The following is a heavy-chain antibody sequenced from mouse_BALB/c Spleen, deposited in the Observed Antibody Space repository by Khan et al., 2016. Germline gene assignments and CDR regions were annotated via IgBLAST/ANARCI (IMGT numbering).Heavy chain of an antibody. V-gene: IGHV3-6*02. D-gene: IGHD1-1*01. CDR1: GYSITSGYY. Sequence: EVQLQESGPGLVKPSQSLSLTCSVTGYSITSGYYWNWIRQFPGNKLDWQGYISYEGRHTYNPTLKYRFSITRDTSWHKIFLKLNSLNTDDPATYYSTRWDIGIRMYHFDCWSQGTTLTVSS. CDR2: ISYEGRH. J-gene: IGHJ2*01. CDR3: TRWDIGIRMYHFDC.